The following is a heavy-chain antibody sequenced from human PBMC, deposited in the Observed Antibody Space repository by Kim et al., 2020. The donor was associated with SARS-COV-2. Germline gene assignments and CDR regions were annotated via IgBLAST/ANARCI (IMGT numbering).Heavy chain of an antibody. J-gene: IGHJ5*02. CDR3: AKGGVYSSSWSTGYSGWFDP. V-gene: IGHV3-53*04. Sequence: GGSLRLSCAASGFTVSSNYMSWVRQAPGKGLEWVSVIYSGGSTYYADSVKGRFTISRHNSKNTLYLQMNSLRAEDTAVYYCAKGGVYSSSWSTGYSGWFDPWGQGTLVTVSS. CDR2: IYSGGST. CDR1: GFTVSSNY. D-gene: IGHD6-13*01.